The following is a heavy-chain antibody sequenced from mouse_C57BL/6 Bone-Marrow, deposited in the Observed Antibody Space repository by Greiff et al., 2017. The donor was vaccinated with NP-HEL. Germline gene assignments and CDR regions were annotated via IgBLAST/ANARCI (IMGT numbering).Heavy chain of an antibody. CDR1: GYTFTSYW. D-gene: IGHD2-1*01. Sequence: QVQLQQPGAELVKPGASVKMSCKASGYTFTSYWITWVKQRPGQGLEWIGDIYPGSGSTNYNEKFKSKATLTVDTSSSTAYMQLSSLTSEDSAVYYCARKGRYYGKKDYYAMDYWGQGTSVTVSS. J-gene: IGHJ4*01. CDR3: ARKGRYYGKKDYYAMDY. V-gene: IGHV1-55*01. CDR2: IYPGSGST.